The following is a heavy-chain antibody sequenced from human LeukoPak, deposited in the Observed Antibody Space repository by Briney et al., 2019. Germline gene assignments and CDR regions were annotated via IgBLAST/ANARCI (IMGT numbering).Heavy chain of an antibody. J-gene: IGHJ5*02. Sequence: SVKVSCKASGYTFTSYGISWVRQAPGQGLEWMGRVIPILDIAYYAQKFQDRVTITADKSTSTAYMELSSLRSEDTAVYYCAGHKYYYDSSGYDHVKWFDPWGQGTLVTVSS. D-gene: IGHD3-22*01. V-gene: IGHV1-69*04. CDR3: AGHKYYYDSSGYDHVKWFDP. CDR1: GYTFTSYG. CDR2: VIPILDIA.